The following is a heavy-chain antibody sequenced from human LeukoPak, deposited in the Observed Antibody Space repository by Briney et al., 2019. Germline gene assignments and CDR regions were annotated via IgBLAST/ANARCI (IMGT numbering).Heavy chain of an antibody. J-gene: IGHJ4*02. CDR3: AKDFSYGNFDY. CDR2: IGTAGDT. D-gene: IGHD1-26*01. V-gene: IGHV3-13*01. Sequence: GGSLRLSCAASGFTFSSYDMHWVRQATGKGLEWVSAIGTAGDTYYPGSVKGRFTISRENAKNTLYLQMNSLRAEDTAVYYCAKDFSYGNFDYWGQGTLVTVSS. CDR1: GFTFSSYD.